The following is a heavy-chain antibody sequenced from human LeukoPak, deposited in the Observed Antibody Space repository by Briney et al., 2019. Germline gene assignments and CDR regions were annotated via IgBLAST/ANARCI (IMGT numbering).Heavy chain of an antibody. CDR3: ARLIVGAKPGFRDY. V-gene: IGHV4-61*02. CDR2: IYTSGST. J-gene: IGHJ4*02. CDR1: GGSISSGSYY. D-gene: IGHD1-26*01. Sequence: PSETLSLTCTVSGGSISSGSYYWRWIRQPAGKGLEWIGRIYTSGSTNYNPSLKSRVTISVDTSKNQFSLKLSSVTAADTAVYYCARLIVGAKPGFRDYWGQGTLVTVSS.